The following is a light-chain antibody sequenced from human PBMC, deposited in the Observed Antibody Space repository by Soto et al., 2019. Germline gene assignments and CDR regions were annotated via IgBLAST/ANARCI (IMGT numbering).Light chain of an antibody. CDR3: QQYYGTPS. Sequence: DIVMTQSPDSLAVSLGERATINCKSSQSVLYSSNNKNYLAWYQQKPGQPPKLLIYWASTRESGVPDRFSGSGSGTDFTLTISSLQAEDVAVYYCQQYYGTPSFGLETKLEIK. CDR2: WAS. J-gene: IGKJ2*01. V-gene: IGKV4-1*01. CDR1: QSVLYSSNNKNY.